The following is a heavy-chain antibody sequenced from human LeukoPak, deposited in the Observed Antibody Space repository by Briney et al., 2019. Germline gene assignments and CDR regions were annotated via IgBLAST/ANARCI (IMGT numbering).Heavy chain of an antibody. Sequence: GGSLRLSCAASGFTFSSYGMHWVRQAPGKGLEWVAVIWYDGSNKYYADSVKGRFTISRDNSKNTLYLQMNSLRAEDTAVYYCAKDLYNYYDSSGYYRGCFDIWGQGTMVTVSS. J-gene: IGHJ3*02. V-gene: IGHV3-33*06. CDR1: GFTFSSYG. CDR2: IWYDGSNK. CDR3: AKDLYNYYDSSGYYRGCFDI. D-gene: IGHD3-22*01.